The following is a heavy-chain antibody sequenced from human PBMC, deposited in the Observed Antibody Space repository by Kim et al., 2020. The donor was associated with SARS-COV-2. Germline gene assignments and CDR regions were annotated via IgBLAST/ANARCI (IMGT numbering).Heavy chain of an antibody. CDR2: INSDGSST. J-gene: IGHJ6*03. Sequence: GGSLRLSCAASGFTFSTYWMYWVRQAPGKGLVWVSRINSDGSSTNYADSVKGRFTFSRDNAKNTLYLQMNSLRAEYTAVYYCARSSSTSCPCYYMDVRGKGTTDTLSS. CDR3: ARSSSTSCPCYYMDV. D-gene: IGHD2-2*01. CDR1: GFTFSTYW. V-gene: IGHV3-74*01.